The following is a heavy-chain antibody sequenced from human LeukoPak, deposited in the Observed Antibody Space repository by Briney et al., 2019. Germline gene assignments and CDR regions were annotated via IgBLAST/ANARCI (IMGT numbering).Heavy chain of an antibody. CDR3: ARVPVVVAATLFDY. D-gene: IGHD2-15*01. J-gene: IGHJ4*02. CDR2: IYYSGST. Sequence: PSETLSLTCTVSGGSISSSSYYWGWIRQPPGTGLEWIGSIYYSGSTYYNPSLKSRVTISVDTSKNQFSLKLSSVTAADTAVYYCARVPVVVAATLFDYWGQGTLVTVSS. V-gene: IGHV4-39*01. CDR1: GGSISSSSYY.